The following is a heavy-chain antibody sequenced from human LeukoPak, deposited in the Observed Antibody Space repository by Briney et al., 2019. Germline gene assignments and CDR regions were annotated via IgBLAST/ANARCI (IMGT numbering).Heavy chain of an antibody. Sequence: GGSLRLSCAASGFTVSSNYMSWVRQAPGKGLEWVSVIYSGGSTYYADSVKGRFTISRDNAKNSLYLQINSLRAEDTAVYYCARSGSYYAFDIWGQGTMVTVSS. CDR2: IYSGGST. D-gene: IGHD1-26*01. V-gene: IGHV3-66*01. J-gene: IGHJ3*02. CDR1: GFTVSSNY. CDR3: ARSGSYYAFDI.